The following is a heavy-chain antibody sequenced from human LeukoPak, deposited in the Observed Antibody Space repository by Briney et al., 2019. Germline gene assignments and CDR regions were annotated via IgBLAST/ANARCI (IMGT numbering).Heavy chain of an antibody. CDR2: IYYSGST. Sequence: PSETLSLTCTVSGGSISSYYWSWIRQPPGKGLEWIGYIYYSGSTNYNPSLKSRVTISVDTSKNQFSLKLSSVTAADTAVYCCARDLGAGWYYFDYWGQGTLVTVSS. CDR3: ARDLGAGWYYFDY. V-gene: IGHV4-59*01. CDR1: GGSISSYY. D-gene: IGHD6-13*01. J-gene: IGHJ4*02.